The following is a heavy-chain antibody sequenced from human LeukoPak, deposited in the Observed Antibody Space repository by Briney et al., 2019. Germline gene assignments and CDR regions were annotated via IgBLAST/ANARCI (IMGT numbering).Heavy chain of an antibody. D-gene: IGHD2-2*02. J-gene: IGHJ5*02. CDR1: GYSFTSYW. Sequence: GESLKISCKGSGYSFTSYWIGWVRQMPGKGLEWMGIIYPGDSDTRYSPSFQGQVTISADKSISTAYLQWSSLKASDTAMYYCARHSMGYSSSTSCYTGNWFDPWGQGTLVTVSS. CDR3: ARHSMGYSSSTSCYTGNWFDP. V-gene: IGHV5-51*01. CDR2: IYPGDSDT.